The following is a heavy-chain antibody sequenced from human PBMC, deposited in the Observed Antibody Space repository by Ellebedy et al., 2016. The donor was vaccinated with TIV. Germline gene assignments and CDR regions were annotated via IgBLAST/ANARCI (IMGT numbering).Heavy chain of an antibody. Sequence: SVKVSCXASGYTFTGYYMHWVRQAPGQGLEWMGGIIPIFGTANYAQKFQGRVTITADESTSTAYMELSSLRSEDTAVYYCARNILGYCSSTSCYTPFDYWGQGTLVTVSS. V-gene: IGHV1-69*13. J-gene: IGHJ4*02. D-gene: IGHD2-2*02. CDR2: IIPIFGTA. CDR3: ARNILGYCSSTSCYTPFDY. CDR1: GYTFTGYY.